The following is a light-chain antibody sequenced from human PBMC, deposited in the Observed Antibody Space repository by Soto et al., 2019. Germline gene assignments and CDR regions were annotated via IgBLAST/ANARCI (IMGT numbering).Light chain of an antibody. Sequence: QSALTQPASVSGSPGQSITISCTGTSSDVGGYNYVSWYRHHPGKAPKLMIYEVSNRPSGVSNRFSGSKSGNTASLTISGLKAEDEADYYCSSYTSSSPHVVFGGGTKLTVL. CDR3: SSYTSSSPHVV. V-gene: IGLV2-14*01. CDR2: EVS. J-gene: IGLJ2*01. CDR1: SSDVGGYNY.